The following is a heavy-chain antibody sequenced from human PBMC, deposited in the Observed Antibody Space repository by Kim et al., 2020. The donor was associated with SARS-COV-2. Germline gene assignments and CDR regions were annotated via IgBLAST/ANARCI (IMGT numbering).Heavy chain of an antibody. Sequence: ASVKVSCKASGYSFTSFGVTWVRQAPGQGLEWMGWISAYTGDTKYAEGIKGRVTLTTDTSSATAYLELRSLRSDDTAVYYCARDSNGSGSYYEGLVDPWGQGTQVTVSS. V-gene: IGHV1-18*01. CDR3: ARDSNGSGSYYEGLVDP. CDR2: ISAYTGDT. CDR1: GYSFTSFG. J-gene: IGHJ5*02. D-gene: IGHD3-10*01.